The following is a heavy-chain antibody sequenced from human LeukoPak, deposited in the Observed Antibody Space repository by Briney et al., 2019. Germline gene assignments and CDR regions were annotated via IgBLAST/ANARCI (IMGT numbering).Heavy chain of an antibody. V-gene: IGHV4-31*03. J-gene: IGHJ5*02. CDR2: IYYSGST. CDR1: GGSISSGGYY. D-gene: IGHD2/OR15-2a*01. Sequence: PSQTLSLTCTVSGGSISSGGYYWSWIRQHPGKGLEWIGYIYYSGSTYYNPSLKSRITISVDTSKNQFSLKLSSVTAADTAVYYCARAGGILSRFDPRGQGTLVTVSS. CDR3: ARAGGILSRFDP.